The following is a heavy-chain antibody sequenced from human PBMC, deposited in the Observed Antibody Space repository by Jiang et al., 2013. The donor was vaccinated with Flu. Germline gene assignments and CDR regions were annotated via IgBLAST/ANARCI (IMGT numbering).Heavy chain of an antibody. D-gene: IGHD6-19*01. Sequence: QLVESGGGLVKPGESLRLSCAASGFTFSNAWMHWVRQAPGKGLEWVGRIRSKTDGGTTDYAAPVKGRFTISRDDSKDTLYLEMNSLKTEDTAMYYCSTFSHSRGWDWDQGTLVTVSS. CDR2: IRSKTDGGTT. CDR3: STFSHSRGWD. V-gene: IGHV3-15*07. CDR1: GFTFSNAW. J-gene: IGHJ4*02.